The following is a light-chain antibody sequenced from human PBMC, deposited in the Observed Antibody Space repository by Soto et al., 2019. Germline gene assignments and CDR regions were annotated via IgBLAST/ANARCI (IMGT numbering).Light chain of an antibody. Sequence: IVLTQSPATLSLSPWERATLSCRASQSVSSYLAWYQQKPGQAPRLLIYGASSRATGIPDRFSGGGSGTDFTLTIDNLEPEDFAIYYCQQRSNWPPITFGQGTRLEIK. CDR3: QQRSNWPPIT. CDR1: QSVSSY. V-gene: IGKV3-11*01. J-gene: IGKJ5*01. CDR2: GAS.